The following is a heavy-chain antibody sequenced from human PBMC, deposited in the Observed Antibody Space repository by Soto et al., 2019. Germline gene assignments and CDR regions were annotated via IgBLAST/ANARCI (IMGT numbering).Heavy chain of an antibody. J-gene: IGHJ6*02. D-gene: IGHD3-3*01. V-gene: IGHV3-21*01. CDR1: GFTFSTYS. Sequence: GGSLRLSCAASGFTFSTYSMNWVRQAPGKGLEWVSSISPASNYIYYADSVKGRFTISRDNAKNSLYLQMNSLRDEDTAVYYCARDVTRFLEWSYGMDVWGQGTTVTVSS. CDR3: ARDVTRFLEWSYGMDV. CDR2: ISPASNYI.